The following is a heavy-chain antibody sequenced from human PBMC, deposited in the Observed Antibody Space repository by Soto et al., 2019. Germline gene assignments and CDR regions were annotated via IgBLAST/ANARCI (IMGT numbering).Heavy chain of an antibody. V-gene: IGHV1-18*01. D-gene: IGHD3-22*01. Sequence: QVQLVQSRPEVRMPGASVKVSCKTSGYTFTAYGLAWLRQAPGQRPEWMGWVSTNDDRTNYAQKFQGRVTMTTDRSTTTTSMELRSLRADDTAVFYCARELNTESSAYYSFAFWGQGTLVTVSS. J-gene: IGHJ4*02. CDR1: GYTFTAYG. CDR2: VSTNDDRT. CDR3: ARELNTESSAYYSFAF.